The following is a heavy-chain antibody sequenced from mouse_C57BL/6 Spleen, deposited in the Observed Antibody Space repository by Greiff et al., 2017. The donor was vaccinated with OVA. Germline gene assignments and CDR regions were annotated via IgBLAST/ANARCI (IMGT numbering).Heavy chain of an antibody. Sequence: QVQLQQPGAELVKPGASVKLSCKASGYTFTSYWMQWVKQRPGQGLEWIGEIDPSDSYTNYNQKFKGKATLTVDTSSSEAYMQLSSLTSEDSAVYYCARSLAYYSFYAMDYWGQGTSVTVSS. CDR2: IDPSDSYT. V-gene: IGHV1-50*01. CDR1: GYTFTSYW. D-gene: IGHD2-12*01. CDR3: ARSLAYYSFYAMDY. J-gene: IGHJ4*01.